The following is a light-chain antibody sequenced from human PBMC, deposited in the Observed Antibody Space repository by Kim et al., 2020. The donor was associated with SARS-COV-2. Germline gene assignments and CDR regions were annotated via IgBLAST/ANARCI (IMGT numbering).Light chain of an antibody. J-gene: IGKJ4*01. V-gene: IGKV1-39*01. CDR1: RTIYSY. CDR3: QQNSETPLT. CDR2: TAS. Sequence: VQMIQSPSSLSASVGDRVTITCRTSRTIYSYLNWYQQKPGKAPKLLIYTASSLQSGVPSRFSGSGSGTDFTLTISSLQPGDVATYYCQQNSETPLTFGGGTKVDIK.